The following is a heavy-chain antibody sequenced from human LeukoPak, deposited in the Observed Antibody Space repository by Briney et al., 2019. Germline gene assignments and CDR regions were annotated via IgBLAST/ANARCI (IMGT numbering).Heavy chain of an antibody. CDR2: ISWNSGSI. D-gene: IGHD3-22*01. CDR3: AKGRSSGTSTPLDY. Sequence: GGSLRLSCAASGFTFDDYAMPWVRQAPGKGLEWVSGISWNSGSIGYADSVKGRFTISRDNAKNSLYLQMNSLRAEDTALYYCAKGRSSGTSTPLDYWGQGTLVTVSS. J-gene: IGHJ4*02. V-gene: IGHV3-9*01. CDR1: GFTFDDYA.